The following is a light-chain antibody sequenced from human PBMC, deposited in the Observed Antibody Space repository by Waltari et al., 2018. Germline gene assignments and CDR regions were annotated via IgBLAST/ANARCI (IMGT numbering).Light chain of an antibody. V-gene: IGKV3-20*01. Sequence: IVLTQSPGTLSLSPGARATLSCRASNPISATYLAWYQQKPGQAPRLLMYDISTRADGVSDRFSGSGSGTDFTLTINRLGPDDFAVYYCQQYGGSSMFTFGQGTRLDIK. CDR1: NPISATY. J-gene: IGKJ2*01. CDR3: QQYGGSSMFT. CDR2: DIS.